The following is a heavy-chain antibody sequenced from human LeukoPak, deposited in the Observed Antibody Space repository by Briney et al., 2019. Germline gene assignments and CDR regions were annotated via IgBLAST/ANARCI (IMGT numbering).Heavy chain of an antibody. CDR3: ARDWYYYDSSGYYGY. J-gene: IGHJ4*02. CDR2: ISAYNGNT. D-gene: IGHD3-22*01. V-gene: IGHV1-18*01. CDR1: GYTFTSYG. Sequence: ASVKVSCKASGYTFTSYGISWVRQAPGQGLEWMGWISAYNGNTNYAQKFQGRVTITRNTSISTAYMELSRLRSDDTAVYYCARDWYYYDSSGYYGYWGQGTLVTVSS.